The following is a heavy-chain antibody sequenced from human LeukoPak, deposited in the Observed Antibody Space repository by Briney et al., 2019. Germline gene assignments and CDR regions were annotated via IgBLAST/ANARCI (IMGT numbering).Heavy chain of an antibody. D-gene: IGHD3-22*01. V-gene: IGHV3-23*01. CDR1: GFTFSSYT. Sequence: GGSLRLSCGVSGFTFSSYTMNWVRQAPGKGLEWVSAISGSGGSTYYADSVKGRFTISRDNSKNTLYLQMNSLRAEDTAVYYCAKSVYDSSGYHHYYFDYWGQGTLVTVSS. CDR3: AKSVYDSSGYHHYYFDY. CDR2: ISGSGGST. J-gene: IGHJ4*02.